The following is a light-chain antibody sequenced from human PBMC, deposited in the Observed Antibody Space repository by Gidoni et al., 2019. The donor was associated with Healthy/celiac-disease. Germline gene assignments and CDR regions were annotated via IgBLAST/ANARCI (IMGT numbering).Light chain of an antibody. CDR2: DAS. Sequence: EIVLTQSPATLSLSPGDRATLSCRASQSISTDLAWYQHNRGQAPRLLFYDASRRATGIPARFSGSGSETDFTLTISSLEPEDFAVYYCQQRNTWPRFGGGTKVE. V-gene: IGKV3-11*01. J-gene: IGKJ4*01. CDR3: QQRNTWPR. CDR1: QSISTD.